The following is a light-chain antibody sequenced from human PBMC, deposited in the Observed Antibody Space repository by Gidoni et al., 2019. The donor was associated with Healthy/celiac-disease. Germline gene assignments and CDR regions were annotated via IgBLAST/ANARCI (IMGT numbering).Light chain of an antibody. CDR3: QQRSNWPPRT. CDR2: DAS. J-gene: IGKJ4*01. V-gene: IGKV3-11*01. Sequence: EIVLTESPATLSLSPGARATLPCRASHSVSRYLAWYQQTPGQAPRLLIYDASNRATGIPARFSGSGSGTDFTLTISSLEPEDFAVYYCQQRSNWPPRTFGGGTKVEIK. CDR1: HSVSRY.